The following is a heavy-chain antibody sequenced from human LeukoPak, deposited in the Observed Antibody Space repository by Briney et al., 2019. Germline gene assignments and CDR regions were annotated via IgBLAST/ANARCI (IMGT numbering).Heavy chain of an antibody. CDR1: GFTFRSYA. Sequence: PGGSLRLSCAASGFTFRSYAMSWVRQAPGKGLEWVSVIIGSGVSTYYADSVKGRFTISRDNSKNTLYLQMNSLRADDTAVYYCTKEGTDFWSGFPRFWGQGTLVTVSS. CDR2: IIGSGVST. D-gene: IGHD3-3*01. J-gene: IGHJ4*02. CDR3: TKEGTDFWSGFPRF. V-gene: IGHV3-23*01.